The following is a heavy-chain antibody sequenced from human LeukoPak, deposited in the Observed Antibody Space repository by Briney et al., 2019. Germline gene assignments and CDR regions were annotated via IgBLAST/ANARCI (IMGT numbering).Heavy chain of an antibody. CDR2: ISSSGSTI. Sequence: GGSLRLSCAASGFTFGDYYMSWIRQAPGKGLEWVSYISSSGSTIYYADSVKGRFTISRDNAKNSLYLQMNSLRAEDTAVYYCARDSRGSWYRPHDYWGQGTLVTVSS. CDR3: ARDSRGSWYRPHDY. J-gene: IGHJ4*02. V-gene: IGHV3-11*04. D-gene: IGHD6-13*01. CDR1: GFTFGDYY.